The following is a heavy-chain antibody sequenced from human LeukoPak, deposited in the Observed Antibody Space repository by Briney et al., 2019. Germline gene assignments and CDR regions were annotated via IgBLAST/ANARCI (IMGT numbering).Heavy chain of an antibody. CDR1: GGSISSSSYY. V-gene: IGHV4-39*07. D-gene: IGHD3-16*01. Sequence: SETLSLTCTVSGGSISSSSYYWGWIRQPPGKGLEWIGSIYYSGSTYYNPSLKSRVTISVDTSKNQFSLKLSSVTAADTAVYYCARSAWGYGWFDPWGQGTLVTVSS. CDR3: ARSAWGYGWFDP. J-gene: IGHJ5*02. CDR2: IYYSGST.